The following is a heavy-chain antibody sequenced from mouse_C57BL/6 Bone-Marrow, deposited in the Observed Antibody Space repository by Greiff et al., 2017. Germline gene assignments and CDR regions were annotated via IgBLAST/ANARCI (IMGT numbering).Heavy chain of an antibody. J-gene: IGHJ3*01. D-gene: IGHD2-1*01. CDR3: ASRPLLLSDPFAY. CDR2: IYPRSGNT. V-gene: IGHV1-81*01. Sequence: VQLVESGAELARPGASVKLSCTASGYTFTSYGISWVKQRTGQGLEWIGEIYPRSGNTYYNAKFKGKATLTADKSSSTAYMELRSLTSEDSAVYFCASRPLLLSDPFAYWGQGTLVTVSA. CDR1: GYTFTSYG.